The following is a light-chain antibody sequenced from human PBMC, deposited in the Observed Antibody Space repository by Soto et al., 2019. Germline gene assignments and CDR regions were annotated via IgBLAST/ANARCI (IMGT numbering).Light chain of an antibody. J-gene: IGKJ1*01. CDR3: HQYENWPQT. CDR2: RAS. Sequence: EIVMTQSPATLSVSPGERATLSCRASQSISSNLAWYQQKLGQAPRLLIYRASTRATGIPARFSGSGSGTEFTLTISSLRSEDFALYYCHQYENWPQTFGQGTKVEI. V-gene: IGKV3-15*01. CDR1: QSISSN.